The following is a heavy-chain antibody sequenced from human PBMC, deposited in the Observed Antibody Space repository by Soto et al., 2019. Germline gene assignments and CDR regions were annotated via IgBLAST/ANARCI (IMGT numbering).Heavy chain of an antibody. CDR1: GYTFTSYD. CDR2: MNPNSGNT. CDR3: AKSRLGATGYYYYGMDV. V-gene: IGHV1-8*01. Sequence: ASVKVSCKASGYTFTSYDINWVRQATGQGLEWMGWMNPNSGNTGYAQKFQGRFTISRDNSKNTLYLQMNSLGGEDTAVYYCAKSRLGATGYYYYGMDVWGQGTTVTVSS. J-gene: IGHJ6*02. D-gene: IGHD1-26*01.